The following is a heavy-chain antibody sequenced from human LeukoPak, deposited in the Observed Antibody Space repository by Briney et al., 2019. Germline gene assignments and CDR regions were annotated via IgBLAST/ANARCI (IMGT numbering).Heavy chain of an antibody. Sequence: ASVTVSFKSSANTLTYYYIHWIKQAPGKGLEWMGRVDPEDEEAIYAENFQGRVTITADTSTDTSYMDLSSLTSEDTALYFCARKRPANFVFDLWGQGTLVTVAS. CDR3: ARKRPANFVFDL. CDR1: ANTLTYYY. J-gene: IGHJ4*02. CDR2: VDPEDEEA. D-gene: IGHD1-1*01. V-gene: IGHV1-69-2*01.